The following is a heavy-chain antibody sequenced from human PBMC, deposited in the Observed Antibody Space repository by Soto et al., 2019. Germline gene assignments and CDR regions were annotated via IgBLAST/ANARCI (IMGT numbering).Heavy chain of an antibody. D-gene: IGHD2-15*01. V-gene: IGHV4-31*03. CDR3: ARDERGGYCSGGSCYYHNWFDP. Sequence: QVQLQESGPGLVKPSQTLSLTCTVSGGSISSGGYYWSWIRQHPGKGLEWIGYIYYSGSTYYNPSLESRVTISVDTSKNQSSLKLSSVTAADTAVYYCARDERGGYCSGGSCYYHNWFDPWGQGTLVTVSS. CDR1: GGSISSGGYY. J-gene: IGHJ5*02. CDR2: IYYSGST.